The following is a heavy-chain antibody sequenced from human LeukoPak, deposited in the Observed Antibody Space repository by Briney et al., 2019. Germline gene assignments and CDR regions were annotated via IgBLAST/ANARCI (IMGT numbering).Heavy chain of an antibody. V-gene: IGHV3-11*01. D-gene: IGHD2-2*01. CDR1: GFTFSDYY. Sequence: GGSLRLSCAASGFTFSDYYMSWIRQAPGKGLEWVSYISSSGSIIYYADSVKGRFTISRDNAKNSLYLQMNSLRAEDTAVYYCARGEFSCSSTSCYFDYWGQGTLVTVSS. CDR3: ARGEFSCSSTSCYFDY. J-gene: IGHJ4*02. CDR2: ISSSGSII.